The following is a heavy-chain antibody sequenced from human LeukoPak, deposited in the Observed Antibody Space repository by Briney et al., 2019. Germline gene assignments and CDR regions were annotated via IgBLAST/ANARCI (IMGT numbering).Heavy chain of an antibody. D-gene: IGHD5-24*01. CDR1: GGTFSSYA. J-gene: IGHJ6*02. Sequence: ASVKVSCKASGGTFSSYAISWVRQAPGQGLEWMGRIIPILGIANYAQKFQGRVTITADKSTSTAYMELSSLRSEDTAVYYCARSRREMATIGDYYYGMDVWGQGTTVTVSS. CDR3: ARSRREMATIGDYYYGMDV. V-gene: IGHV1-69*04. CDR2: IIPILGIA.